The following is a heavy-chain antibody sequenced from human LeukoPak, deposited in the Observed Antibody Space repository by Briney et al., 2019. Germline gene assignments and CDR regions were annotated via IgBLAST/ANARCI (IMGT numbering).Heavy chain of an antibody. CDR3: ARDFNMAIYYFDY. V-gene: IGHV3-48*04. J-gene: IGHJ4*02. Sequence: PGGSRRLSCAASGFTFSSYSMNWVRQAPGKGLEWISYISTSSSTMYYAHSVKGRFTISRDNAQSSLYLQMNSLRAEDTAVYYCARDFNMAIYYFDYWGQGTLVTVSS. CDR2: ISTSSSTM. CDR1: GFTFSSYS. D-gene: IGHD2/OR15-2a*01.